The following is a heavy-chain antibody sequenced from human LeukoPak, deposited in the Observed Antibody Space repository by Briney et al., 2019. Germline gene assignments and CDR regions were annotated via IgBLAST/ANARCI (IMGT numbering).Heavy chain of an antibody. J-gene: IGHJ4*02. V-gene: IGHV4-38-2*01. CDR1: GYSISSGYY. D-gene: IGHD5-24*01. CDR2: IYYSGST. Sequence: SETLSLTCAVSGYSISSGYYWGWIRQPPGTGLEWIGSIYYSGSTYYNPSLKSRVTISVDTSKNQFSLKLSSVTAADTAVDYSAIHDDYKISDYWGQGTLVTVSS. CDR3: AIHDDYKISDY.